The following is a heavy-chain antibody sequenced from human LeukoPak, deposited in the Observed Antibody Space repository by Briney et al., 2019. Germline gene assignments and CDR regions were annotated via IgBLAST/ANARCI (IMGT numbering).Heavy chain of an antibody. D-gene: IGHD2-2*01. CDR1: GFTFSSSW. Sequence: GGSLRLSCAVSGFTFSSSWMHWVRQAPGKGLVWVSYINSDGSTTSYADSVKGRFTISRDNAKNTVYLQMNSLRAEDTAVYYCARDTSYSMDVWGQGTTVTVSS. CDR2: INSDGSTT. V-gene: IGHV3-74*01. CDR3: ARDTSYSMDV. J-gene: IGHJ6*02.